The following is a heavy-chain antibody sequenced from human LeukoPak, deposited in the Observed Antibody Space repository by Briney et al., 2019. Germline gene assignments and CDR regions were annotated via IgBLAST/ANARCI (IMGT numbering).Heavy chain of an antibody. V-gene: IGHV3-74*01. J-gene: IGHJ4*02. CDR1: GFTFSSYW. CDR3: ARGRPHGNDY. D-gene: IGHD4-23*01. CDR2: IASDGSST. Sequence: GGSLRLSCAASGFTFSSYWMNWVRQAPGKGLVWVSRIASDGSSTTYADSVKGRFSISRDNAKNTLYLQMNSLRVEDTAVYYCARGRPHGNDYWGQGTLVTVTS.